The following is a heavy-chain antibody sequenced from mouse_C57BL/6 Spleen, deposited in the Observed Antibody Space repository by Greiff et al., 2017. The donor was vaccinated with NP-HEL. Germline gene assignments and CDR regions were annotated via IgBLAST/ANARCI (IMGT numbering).Heavy chain of an antibody. CDR2: IYPGSGST. D-gene: IGHD2-5*01. CDR1: GYTFTSYG. V-gene: IGHV1-81*01. CDR3: ARRDSNWSWFAY. Sequence: VKLQESGAELARPGASVKLSCKASGYTFTSYGISWVKQRTGQGLEWIGDIYPGSGSTNYNEKFKSKATLTVDTSSSTAYMQLSSLTSEDSAVYYCARRDSNWSWFAYWGQGTLVTVSA. J-gene: IGHJ3*01.